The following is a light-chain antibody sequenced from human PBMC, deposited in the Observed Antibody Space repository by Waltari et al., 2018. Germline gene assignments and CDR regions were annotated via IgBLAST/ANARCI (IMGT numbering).Light chain of an antibody. CDR3: VQYKNWPS. CDR1: QSVSSS. J-gene: IGKJ3*01. V-gene: IGKV3-15*01. CDR2: GAS. Sequence: EIVMTQSPATLSVSPGERATLSCRANQSVSSSLAWYQQKPGQPPRLLINGASSRATGIPARFSGSGSGTEFTLTINSLQSDDFAVYYCVQYKNWPSFGPGTKVEIK.